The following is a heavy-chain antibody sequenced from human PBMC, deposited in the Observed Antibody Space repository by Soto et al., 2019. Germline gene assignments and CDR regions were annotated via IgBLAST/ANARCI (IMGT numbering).Heavy chain of an antibody. D-gene: IGHD4-17*01. Sequence: QVQLVQSGAEVKKPGSSVKVSCKASGGTFSSYAISWVRQAPGQGLEWMGGIIPIFGTANYAQKFQGRVTITADKSTSTAYMELSSLRSEDKAVYYCAREGRVGYGRDYYYGMDVWGQGTTVTVSS. CDR3: AREGRVGYGRDYYYGMDV. CDR1: GGTFSSYA. J-gene: IGHJ6*02. CDR2: IIPIFGTA. V-gene: IGHV1-69*06.